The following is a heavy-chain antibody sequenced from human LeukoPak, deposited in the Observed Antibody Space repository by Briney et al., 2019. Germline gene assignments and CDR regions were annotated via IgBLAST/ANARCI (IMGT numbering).Heavy chain of an antibody. CDR3: ARDVVVVPAAVYWFDP. D-gene: IGHD2-2*01. CDR1: GGSISSYY. J-gene: IGHJ5*02. Sequence: SETLSLTCTVSGGSISSYYWSWIRQPAGKGLEWIGRIYTSGSTNYNPSLKSRVTMSVDTSKNQFSLKLSSVTAADTAVYYCARDVVVVPAAVYWFDPWGQGTLVTVSS. V-gene: IGHV4-4*07. CDR2: IYTSGST.